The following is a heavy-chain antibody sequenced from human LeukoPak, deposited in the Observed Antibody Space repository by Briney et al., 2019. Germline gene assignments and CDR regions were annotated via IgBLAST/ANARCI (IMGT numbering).Heavy chain of an antibody. CDR2: INHSGST. D-gene: IGHD3-3*01. CDR3: ATSPHITIFGVVSSYYYGMDV. Sequence: AETLSLTCAVYGGSFSGYYWSWIRQPPGKGLEWIGEINHSGSTNYNPSLKSRVTISVDTSKNQFSLKLSSVTAAHTAVYYCATSPHITIFGVVSSYYYGMDVWGQGTTVTVSS. J-gene: IGHJ6*02. V-gene: IGHV4-34*01. CDR1: GGSFSGYY.